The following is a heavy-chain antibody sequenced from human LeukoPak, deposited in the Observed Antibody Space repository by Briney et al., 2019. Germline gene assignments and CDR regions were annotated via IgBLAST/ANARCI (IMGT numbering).Heavy chain of an antibody. CDR1: GYTLTELS. CDR2: FDPEDGET. CDR3: ATVTHYYDSSFY. D-gene: IGHD3-22*01. V-gene: IGHV1-24*01. Sequence: APVKVSCKVSGYTLTELSMHWVRQAPGKGLEWMGGFDPEDGETIYAQKFQGRVTMTEDTSTDTAYMELSSLRSEDTAVYYCATVTHYYDSSFYWGQGTLVTVSS. J-gene: IGHJ4*02.